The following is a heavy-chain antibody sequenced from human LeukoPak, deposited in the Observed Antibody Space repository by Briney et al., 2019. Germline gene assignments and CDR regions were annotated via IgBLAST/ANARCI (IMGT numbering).Heavy chain of an antibody. Sequence: GGSLRLSCAASGFTFSSYGMHWVRQAPGKGLEWVAVISYDGSNKYYADSVKGRFTISRDNSKNTLYLQMNSLRAEDTAVYYCARDWYSSSLGYYYYMDVWGKGTTVTVSS. CDR1: GFTFSSYG. CDR2: ISYDGSNK. J-gene: IGHJ6*03. CDR3: ARDWYSSSLGYYYYMDV. D-gene: IGHD6-13*01. V-gene: IGHV3-30*03.